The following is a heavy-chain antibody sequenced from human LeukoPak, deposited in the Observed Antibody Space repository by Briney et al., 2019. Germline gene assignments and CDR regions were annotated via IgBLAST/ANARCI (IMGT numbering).Heavy chain of an antibody. CDR1: GGSLSGYY. CDR3: ARRGGAYYYGSGATFNWFDP. CDR2: INHSGST. D-gene: IGHD3-10*01. J-gene: IGHJ5*02. V-gene: IGHV4-34*01. Sequence: SETLSLTCAVYGGSLSGYYWSWIRQPPGKGLEWIGEINHSGSTNYNPSLKSRVTISVDTSKNQFSLKLSSVTAADTAVYYCARRGGAYYYGSGATFNWFDPWGQGTLVTVSS.